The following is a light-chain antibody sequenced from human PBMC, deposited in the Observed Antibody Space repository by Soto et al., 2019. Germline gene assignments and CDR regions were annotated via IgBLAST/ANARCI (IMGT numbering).Light chain of an antibody. J-gene: IGKJ1*01. CDR3: QQSYSAPPT. Sequence: IPMTHRLPPLSESVEDRVTIPCRASQSITTYLPWYQQKPGKAPYLLIHSASTLQSGVPSRFSGSGSGTDFTLTVSSLQPEDFATYFCQQSYSAPPTFGQGTKVEI. CDR2: SAS. CDR1: QSITTY. V-gene: IGKV1-39*01.